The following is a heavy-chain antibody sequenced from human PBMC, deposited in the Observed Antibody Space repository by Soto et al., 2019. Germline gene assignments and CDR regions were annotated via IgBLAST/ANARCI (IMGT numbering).Heavy chain of an antibody. J-gene: IGHJ5*02. Sequence: EVQLVQSGAEVKKPGESLRISCKGSGYSFTSYWISWVRQMPGKGLEWMGRIDPSDSYTNYSPSFQGHVTISADKSISTADLQWSSLKASDTAMYYCARHPRYYGSGSLGWFDPWGQETLVTVSS. CDR1: GYSFTSYW. D-gene: IGHD3-10*01. CDR2: IDPSDSYT. V-gene: IGHV5-10-1*03. CDR3: ARHPRYYGSGSLGWFDP.